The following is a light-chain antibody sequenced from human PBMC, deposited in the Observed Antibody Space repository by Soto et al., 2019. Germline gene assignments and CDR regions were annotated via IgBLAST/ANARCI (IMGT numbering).Light chain of an antibody. CDR1: NIGSKS. CDR2: NDR. J-gene: IGLJ2*01. CDR3: QVWDTTTDHVV. Sequence: SYELTQPPSVSVAPGQTAGITCGGNNIGSKSVHWYHQKPGQAPVLVVYNDRARPSGSPERFSGSNSGDTAALTISRVGAGDEATYYCQVWDTTTDHVVFGGGTK. V-gene: IGLV3-21*02.